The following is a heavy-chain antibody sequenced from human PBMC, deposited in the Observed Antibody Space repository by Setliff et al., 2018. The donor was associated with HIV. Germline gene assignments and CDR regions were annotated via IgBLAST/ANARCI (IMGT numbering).Heavy chain of an antibody. J-gene: IGHJ5*02. Sequence: ASVKVSCKASGYSFINYAMNWVRQAPGQGLEWMGWINTHTGSPTYAQAFTGRFVFSVDTSVTTAYLRISGLKADDTAVYYCARALYGEYGGDLNWLDPWGQGTLVTVSS. CDR1: GYSFINYA. CDR2: INTHTGSP. CDR3: ARALYGEYGGDLNWLDP. D-gene: IGHD4-17*01. V-gene: IGHV7-4-1*02.